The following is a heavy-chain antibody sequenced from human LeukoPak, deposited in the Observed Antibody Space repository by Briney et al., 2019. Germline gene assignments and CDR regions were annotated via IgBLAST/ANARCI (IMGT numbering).Heavy chain of an antibody. V-gene: IGHV3-48*02. CDR3: ARGHFAFDY. J-gene: IGHJ4*02. CDR1: GFTFSSYS. CDR2: ISSSSTI. Sequence: PGGSLRLSCAASGFTFSSYSMNWVRQAPGKGLERVSYISSSSTIYYADSVKGRFTISRDNAKKSLYLQMNSLRDEDTAVYYCARGHFAFDYWGQGTLVTVSS.